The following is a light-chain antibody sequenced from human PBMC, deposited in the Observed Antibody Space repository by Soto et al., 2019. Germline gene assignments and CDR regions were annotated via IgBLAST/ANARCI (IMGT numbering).Light chain of an antibody. CDR1: SSVIGSYNP. Sequence: QSVLTQPASVSGSPGQSIAISCTGTSSVIGSYNPVSWYQQHPGKAPKLMIFEVNKRPSGVSNRFSGSKSGNTASLTISGLQTEDEADYYCCSFAGSGTGVFGTGTKVTVL. CDR3: CSFAGSGTGV. J-gene: IGLJ1*01. V-gene: IGLV2-23*02. CDR2: EVN.